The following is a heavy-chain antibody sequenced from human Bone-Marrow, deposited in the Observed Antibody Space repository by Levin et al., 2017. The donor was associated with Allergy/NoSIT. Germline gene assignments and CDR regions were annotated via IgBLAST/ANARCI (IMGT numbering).Heavy chain of an antibody. Sequence: PSETLSLTCAVYGGSFSGLYWSWIRQSPGQGLEWIGEVNTVGDINYSPSFKSRVTISADTSKNQVSLRLTSLTAADTAVYYCARIREGYHTFDVFDLWGQGTRVTVSS. D-gene: IGHD3-16*02. V-gene: IGHV4-34*01. CDR1: GGSFSGLY. J-gene: IGHJ3*01. CDR3: ARIREGYHTFDVFDL. CDR2: VNTVGDI.